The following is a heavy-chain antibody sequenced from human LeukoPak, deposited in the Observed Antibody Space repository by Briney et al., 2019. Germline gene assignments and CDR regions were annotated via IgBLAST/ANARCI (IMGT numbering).Heavy chain of an antibody. Sequence: PGGSLRLSCAASGFTFSSYEMNWVRQAPGKGLEWVSYISSSGSTIYYADSVKGRFTISRDNAKNTLYLQMNSLRAEDTAVYYCARGGEPIYYYDMDVWGKGTTVTVSS. D-gene: IGHD3-16*01. V-gene: IGHV3-48*03. J-gene: IGHJ6*03. CDR2: ISSSGSTI. CDR1: GFTFSSYE. CDR3: ARGGEPIYYYDMDV.